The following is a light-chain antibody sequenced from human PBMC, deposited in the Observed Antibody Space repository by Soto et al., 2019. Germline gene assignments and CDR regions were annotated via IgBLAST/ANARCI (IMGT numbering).Light chain of an antibody. J-gene: IGKJ4*01. CDR3: QQTRAYPST. CDR2: TAS. V-gene: IGKV1-9*01. Sequence: IQVTQSPSSLSASVGDRVTITCRASQDISSYLAWYQQKPGEAPNLLIHTASTLHGGVPSRFRGSGSGTDCTLTITSLQAEDVATYDGQQTRAYPSTFGGGTKVDIK. CDR1: QDISSY.